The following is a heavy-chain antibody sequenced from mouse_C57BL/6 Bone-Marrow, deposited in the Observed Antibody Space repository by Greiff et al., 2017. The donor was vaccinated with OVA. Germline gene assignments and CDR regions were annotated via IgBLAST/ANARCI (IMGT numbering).Heavy chain of an antibody. CDR1: GYTFTSYW. CDR3: ANPGYYAMDY. Sequence: QVQLQQPGAELVMPGASVKLSCKASGYTFTSYWMHWVKQRPGQGLEWIGEIDPSDSYTNYNQKFKGKSTLTVDKSSSTAYMQLSSLTSEDSAVYYCANPGYYAMDYWGQGTSVTVSS. CDR2: IDPSDSYT. V-gene: IGHV1-69*01. J-gene: IGHJ4*01.